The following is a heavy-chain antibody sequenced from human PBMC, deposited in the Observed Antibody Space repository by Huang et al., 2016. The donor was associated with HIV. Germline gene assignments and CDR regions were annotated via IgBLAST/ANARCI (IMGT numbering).Heavy chain of an antibody. CDR3: AAYTSGPAGYYYYYDMDV. V-gene: IGHV1-58*01. CDR1: GFTFTSSA. CDR2: IGVGSGNT. Sequence: QMQLVQSGPEVKKPGTSVKVSCKASGFTFTSSAVQWVRQARGQRLEWRGWIGVGSGNTNYAQKCQERVTITRDMSTSTAYMELSSLRSEDTAVYYCAAYTSGPAGYYYYYDMDVWGQGTTVTVSS. J-gene: IGHJ6*02. D-gene: IGHD6-19*01.